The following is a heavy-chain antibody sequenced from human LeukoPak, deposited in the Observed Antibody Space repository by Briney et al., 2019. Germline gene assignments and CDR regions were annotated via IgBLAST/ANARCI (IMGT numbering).Heavy chain of an antibody. CDR2: IYYSGST. D-gene: IGHD6-6*01. V-gene: IGHV4-59*01. J-gene: IGHJ3*02. CDR3: ARVAYSSSSGAFDI. Sequence: SETLSLTCTVSGGSISSYYWSWIRQPPGKGLEWIGYIYYSGSTNYNPSLKSRVTISVDTSKNQFSLKLSSVTAADTAVYYCARVAYSSSSGAFDIWGQGAMVTVSS. CDR1: GGSISSYY.